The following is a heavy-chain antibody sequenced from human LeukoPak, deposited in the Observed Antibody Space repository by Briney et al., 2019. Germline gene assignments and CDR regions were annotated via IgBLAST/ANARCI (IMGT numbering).Heavy chain of an antibody. Sequence: SVKVSCKASGYTFTSYGISWVRQAPGQGLEWMGGIIPIFGTANYAQKFQGRVTITADESTSTAYMELSSLRSEDTAVYYCARCGYSSSWSGEYFDYWGQGTLVTVSS. CDR1: GYTFTSYG. CDR3: ARCGYSSSWSGEYFDY. D-gene: IGHD6-13*01. CDR2: IIPIFGTA. J-gene: IGHJ4*02. V-gene: IGHV1-69*13.